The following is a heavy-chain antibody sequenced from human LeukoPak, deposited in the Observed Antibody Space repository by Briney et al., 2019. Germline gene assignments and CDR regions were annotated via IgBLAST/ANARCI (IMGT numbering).Heavy chain of an antibody. CDR1: GYTFTSYG. J-gene: IGHJ5*02. Sequence: ASVKVSCKASGYTFTSYGIIWVRQAPGQGLEWMGWISAYNGNTNYAQKLQGRVTMTTDTSTSTAYMELRSLRSDDTAVYYCARGSYYYDSSGYYYNWFDPWGQGTLVTVSS. V-gene: IGHV1-18*01. CDR3: ARGSYYYDSSGYYYNWFDP. CDR2: ISAYNGNT. D-gene: IGHD3-22*01.